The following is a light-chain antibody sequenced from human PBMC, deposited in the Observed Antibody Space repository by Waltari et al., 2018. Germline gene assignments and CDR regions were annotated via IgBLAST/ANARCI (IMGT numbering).Light chain of an antibody. J-gene: IGLJ1*01. V-gene: IGLV2-11*01. Sequence: QSALTQPRSVSGSPGQSVAIPCTGPSSDVGGYNYGSWYQQHPGKAPKIIIYDVTNRPSGVPDRFSGSKSGNTASLTISGLQAEEEADYYCCSYAGSDTYVFGTGTEVTVL. CDR1: SSDVGGYNY. CDR2: DVT. CDR3: CSYAGSDTYV.